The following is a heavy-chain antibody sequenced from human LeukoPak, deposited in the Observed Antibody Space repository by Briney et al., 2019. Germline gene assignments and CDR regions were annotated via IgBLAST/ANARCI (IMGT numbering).Heavy chain of an antibody. CDR2: IYTSGST. J-gene: IGHJ4*02. D-gene: IGHD6-6*01. V-gene: IGHV4-4*07. CDR1: DGSISSYY. Sequence: SETLSLTCTVPDGSISSYYWSWIRQPAGKGLEWIGRIYTSGSTNYNPSLKSRVTMSVDTSKNQFSLKLSSVTAADTAVYYCARTGSDSSPSEHYFDYWGQGTLVTVSS. CDR3: ARTGSDSSPSEHYFDY.